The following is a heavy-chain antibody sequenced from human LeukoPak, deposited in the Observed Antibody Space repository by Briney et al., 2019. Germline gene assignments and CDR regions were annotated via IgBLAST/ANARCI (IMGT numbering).Heavy chain of an antibody. CDR3: ARGAFLTGYYNLPHYYYAMDV. Sequence: GGSLRLSCVTSGLTVSNNYMSWVRQAPGKGLEWVSVIYSGGTTSYADSVKGRFTISRDSSKDTLYLQMNSLRAEDTAVYYCARGAFLTGYYNLPHYYYAMDVWGQGTTVAVSS. CDR1: GLTVSNNY. CDR2: IYSGGTT. J-gene: IGHJ6*02. D-gene: IGHD3-9*01. V-gene: IGHV3-53*01.